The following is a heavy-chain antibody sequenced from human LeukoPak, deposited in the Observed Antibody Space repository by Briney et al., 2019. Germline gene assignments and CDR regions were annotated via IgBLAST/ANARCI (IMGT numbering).Heavy chain of an antibody. Sequence: PGGSLRLSCAASGFTFSTYSMHWVRQAPGKGLEWVSSISISSSYIYYADSLKGRFTISRDNAKNSLYLQMNSLRAEDTAVYYCATEPQQLRPDYWGQGTLVTVSS. V-gene: IGHV3-21*01. D-gene: IGHD6-13*01. CDR2: ISISSSYI. CDR3: ATEPQQLRPDY. J-gene: IGHJ4*02. CDR1: GFTFSTYS.